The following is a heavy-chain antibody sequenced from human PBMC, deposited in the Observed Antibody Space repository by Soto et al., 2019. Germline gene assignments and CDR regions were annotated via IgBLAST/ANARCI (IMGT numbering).Heavy chain of an antibody. J-gene: IGHJ4*02. V-gene: IGHV1-69*01. CDR3: ATELGENPASPFDA. CDR1: GVTFSSET. D-gene: IGHD3-10*01. CDR2: IIPLFGTA. Sequence: QVQLVQSGADVKKPGSSVKVSCQASGVTFSSETLGWVRQAPGQGLEWVRGIIPLFGTASYAQKFQGRVTITADESTSTVYMELSSLRSDDTAVYFCATELGENPASPFDAWGQGTLVTVSS.